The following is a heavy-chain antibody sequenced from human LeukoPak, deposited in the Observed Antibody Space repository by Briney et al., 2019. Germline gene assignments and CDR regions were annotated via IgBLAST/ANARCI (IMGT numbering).Heavy chain of an antibody. D-gene: IGHD3-22*01. CDR3: ARAFHSDSSGYYSGFY. J-gene: IGHJ4*02. V-gene: IGHV3-21*01. Sequence: PGGSLRLSCAASGFTFSTYSLNWVRQAPGKGLEWVSSISSSSSFMYYADSVKGRFTISRDNAKNALYLQMNSLRAEDTAVYYCARAFHSDSSGYYSGFYCGQGTLVTVSS. CDR2: ISSSSSFM. CDR1: GFTFSTYS.